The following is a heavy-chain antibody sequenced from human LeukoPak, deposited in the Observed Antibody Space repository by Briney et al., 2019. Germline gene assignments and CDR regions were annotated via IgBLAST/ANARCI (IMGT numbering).Heavy chain of an antibody. Sequence: SETLSLTCTVSGGSISSYYWSWIRQPPGKGLGWIGYIYYSGSTNYNPSLKSRVTISVDTSKNQFSLKLSSVTAADTAVYYCARVSIGDDAFDIWGQGTMVTVSS. CDR3: ARVSIGDDAFDI. CDR1: GGSISSYY. CDR2: IYYSGST. J-gene: IGHJ3*02. D-gene: IGHD2-21*01. V-gene: IGHV4-59*01.